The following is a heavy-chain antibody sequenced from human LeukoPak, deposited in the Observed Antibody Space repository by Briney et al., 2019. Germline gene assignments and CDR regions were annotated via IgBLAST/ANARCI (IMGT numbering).Heavy chain of an antibody. V-gene: IGHV4-38-2*01. CDR2: IYHSGST. Sequence: SETLSLTCAVSGYSISSGYYWGWIRQPPGKGLEWIGSIYHSGSTYYNPSLKSRVTISVDTSKNQFSLKLSSVTAADTAVYYCARHAYSSGYILDYWGQGTLATVSS. D-gene: IGHD3-22*01. J-gene: IGHJ4*02. CDR3: ARHAYSSGYILDY. CDR1: GYSISSGYY.